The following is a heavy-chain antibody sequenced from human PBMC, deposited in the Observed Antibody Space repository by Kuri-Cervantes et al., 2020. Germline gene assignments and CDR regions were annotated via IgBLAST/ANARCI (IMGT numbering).Heavy chain of an antibody. J-gene: IGHJ3*02. V-gene: IGHV3-9*01. Sequence: LTCSASGFTFDEYAMHWVRQAPGKGLELVSGISWNSGIIGYADSVKGRFTISRDNAKNSLYLQMNSLRAEDTALYYCAKDNGVGQWLVVGFDIWGQGTMVTVSS. CDR1: GFTFDEYA. CDR2: ISWNSGII. D-gene: IGHD6-19*01. CDR3: AKDNGVGQWLVVGFDI.